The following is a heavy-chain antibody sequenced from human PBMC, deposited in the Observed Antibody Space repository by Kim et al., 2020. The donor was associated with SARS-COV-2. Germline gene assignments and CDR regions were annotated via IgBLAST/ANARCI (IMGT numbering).Heavy chain of an antibody. Sequence: GGSLRLSCAASGFTFDDYTMHWVRQAPGKGLEWVSLISWDGGSTYYADSVKGRFTISRDNSNNSLYLQMNSLRTEDTALYYCAKDGLGYGSGSYIDYCCQGTLVTVSS. J-gene: IGHJ4*02. V-gene: IGHV3-43*01. CDR1: GFTFDDYT. D-gene: IGHD3-10*01. CDR3: AKDGLGYGSGSYIDY. CDR2: ISWDGGST.